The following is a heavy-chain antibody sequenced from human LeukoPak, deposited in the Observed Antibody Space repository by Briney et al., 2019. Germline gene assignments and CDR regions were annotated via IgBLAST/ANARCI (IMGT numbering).Heavy chain of an antibody. CDR2: ISSNGGST. CDR3: ARRPYYYYYMDV. Sequence: PGGTLSLSCAASGFTFSSYAMHWVRQAPGKGLEYVSAISSNGGSTYYANSVKGRFTISRDNSKNTLYLQMGSLRAEDMAVYYCARRPYYYYYMDVWGKGTTVTVSS. V-gene: IGHV3-64*01. J-gene: IGHJ6*03. CDR1: GFTFSSYA.